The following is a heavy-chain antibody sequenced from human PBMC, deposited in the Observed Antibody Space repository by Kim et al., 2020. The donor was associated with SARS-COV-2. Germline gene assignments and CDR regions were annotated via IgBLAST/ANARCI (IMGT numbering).Heavy chain of an antibody. D-gene: IGHD6-19*01. V-gene: IGHV4-59*01. CDR2: IYYSGST. CDR1: GGSISSYY. Sequence: SETLSLTCTVSGGSISSYYWSWIRQPPGKGLEWIGYIYYSGSTNYNPSLKSRVTISVDTSKNQFSLKLSSVTAADTAVYYCARVPSSGWYYFDYWGQGTLVTVSS. CDR3: ARVPSSGWYYFDY. J-gene: IGHJ4*02.